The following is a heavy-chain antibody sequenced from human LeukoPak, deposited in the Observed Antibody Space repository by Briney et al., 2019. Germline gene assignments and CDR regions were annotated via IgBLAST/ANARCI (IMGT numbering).Heavy chain of an antibody. CDR3: ARGLVVTDVVDWYFDL. Sequence: ASVKVSCKASGYTFTGYYMHWVRQAPGQGLEWMGWINPNSGGTNYAQKFQGWVTMTRDTSISTAYMELSRLRSDDTAVYYCARGLVVTDVVDWYFDLWGRGTLVTVSS. CDR2: INPNSGGT. V-gene: IGHV1-2*04. J-gene: IGHJ2*01. D-gene: IGHD2-21*02. CDR1: GYTFTGYY.